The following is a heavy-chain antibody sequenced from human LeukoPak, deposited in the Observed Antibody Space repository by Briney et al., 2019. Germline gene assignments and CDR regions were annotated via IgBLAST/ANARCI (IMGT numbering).Heavy chain of an antibody. CDR3: ASANYGGNSGDFDY. D-gene: IGHD4-23*01. Sequence: GGSLRLSCAASGFTFSSYSMNWVRQAPGKGLEWVSSISSSSSYIYYADSVKGRFTISRDNAKNSLYLQMNSLRAEDTAVYYCASANYGGNSGDFDYWGQGTLVTVSS. V-gene: IGHV3-21*01. J-gene: IGHJ4*02. CDR1: GFTFSSYS. CDR2: ISSSSSYI.